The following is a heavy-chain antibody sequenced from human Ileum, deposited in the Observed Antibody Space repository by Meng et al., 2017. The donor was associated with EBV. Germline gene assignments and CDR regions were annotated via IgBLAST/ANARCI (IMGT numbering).Heavy chain of an antibody. D-gene: IGHD3-9*01. J-gene: IGHJ5*02. CDR1: GGSVSSNDYP. Sequence: QESGPGRVRPSETLSPPCSVSGGSVSSNDYPWSWFRQPPGKGLEWIGCMYDSENAKYNPSLNSRVTISIDTTRNHFVLKLTSVTAADTAVYYCAYYFVGRGGPGSWGQGTLVTVSS. V-gene: IGHV4-61*03. CDR3: AYYFVGRGGPGS. CDR2: MYDSENA.